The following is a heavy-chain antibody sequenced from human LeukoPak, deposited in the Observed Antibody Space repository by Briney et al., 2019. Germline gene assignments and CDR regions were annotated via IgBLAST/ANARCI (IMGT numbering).Heavy chain of an antibody. V-gene: IGHV4-34*01. CDR2: INHSGST. Sequence: SETLSLTCAVYGVSFSGYYWSWIRQPPGKGLEWIGEINHSGSTNYNPSLKSRVTISVDTSKNQFSLKLSSVTAADTAVYYCARGPRKHSRRSVLDYWGQGTLVTVSS. CDR3: ARGPRKHSRRSVLDY. J-gene: IGHJ4*02. CDR1: GVSFSGYY.